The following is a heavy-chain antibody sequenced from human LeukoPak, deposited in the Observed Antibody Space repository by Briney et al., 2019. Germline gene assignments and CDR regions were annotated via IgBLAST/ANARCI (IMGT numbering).Heavy chain of an antibody. D-gene: IGHD1-26*01. CDR3: AREESIGSYQFLHDY. CDR1: GFTFSTYA. J-gene: IGHJ4*02. V-gene: IGHV3-30*04. CDR2: ISYDVSKT. Sequence: GGSLRLSCAASGFTFSTYAMHWVRQAPGKGLEWVAVISYDVSKTYYADSVKGRFTISRDNSKNTLYLQMNSLRAEDTAVYYCAREESIGSYQFLHDYWGQGTLVTVSS.